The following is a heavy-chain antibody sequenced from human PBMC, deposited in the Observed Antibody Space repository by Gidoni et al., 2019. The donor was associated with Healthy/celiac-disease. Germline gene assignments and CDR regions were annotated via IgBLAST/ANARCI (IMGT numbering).Heavy chain of an antibody. CDR2: ISGKSGSI. V-gene: IGHV3-9*01. Sequence: EVQMVESGGGWVQTGRFLRLFGAAYGCTLDDYSIHWVRHAPGKGLEWVSAISGKSGSIRYSDSVKGPVTISRDNAKHSLYLPLNSLRADDTALYYCPNDMLASLHYGMDVWGQGTTVTLSS. CDR1: GCTLDDYS. D-gene: IGHD3-3*02. J-gene: IGHJ6*02. CDR3: PNDMLASLHYGMDV.